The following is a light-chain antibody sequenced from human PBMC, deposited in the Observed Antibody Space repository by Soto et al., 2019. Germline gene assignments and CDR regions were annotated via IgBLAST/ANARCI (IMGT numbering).Light chain of an antibody. J-gene: IGKJ1*01. CDR3: QQYNDWPLT. CDR2: GAF. CDR1: QSVSSN. Sequence: EIIMTQSPVTLSVSQGQRVTLSCRASQSVSSNLAWYQQKPGQAPSLLIYGAFTRATGIPARFSGTGSGTEFTLTISSLQSEDFALYYCQQYNDWPLTFGQGTKVDIK. V-gene: IGKV3-15*01.